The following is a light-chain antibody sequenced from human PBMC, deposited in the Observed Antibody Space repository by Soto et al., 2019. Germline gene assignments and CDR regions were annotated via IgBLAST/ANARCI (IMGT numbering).Light chain of an antibody. CDR2: RSF. V-gene: IGKV1-39*01. CDR3: QQTYSPYVS. Sequence: DIQMTQSPSSLSASLGDRVTITCRANQDIDTHLNWYQQKPGKAPKLLIFRSFALQSGVPSRFSGSGSGTDCTLTINSLQREDFATYFCQQTYSPYVSFGGGSKVEI. CDR1: QDIDTH. J-gene: IGKJ4*01.